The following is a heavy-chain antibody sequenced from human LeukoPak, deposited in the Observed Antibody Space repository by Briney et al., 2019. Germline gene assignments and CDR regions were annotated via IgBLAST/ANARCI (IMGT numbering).Heavy chain of an antibody. D-gene: IGHD2-21*02. CDR3: ARGVVVPGYFHY. J-gene: IGHJ4*02. V-gene: IGHV3-74*01. Sequence: GGSLRLSCAASGFTFSSYWMHWVRQAPGKGLVWVSRINTDGSSTSYADSVKGRFTISRDNAKNTLYLQMNSLRAEDTAVYYCARGVVVPGYFHYWGQGTLVTVSS. CDR1: GFTFSSYW. CDR2: INTDGSST.